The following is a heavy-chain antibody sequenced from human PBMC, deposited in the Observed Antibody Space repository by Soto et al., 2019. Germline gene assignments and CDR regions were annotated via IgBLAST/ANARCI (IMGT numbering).Heavy chain of an antibody. Sequence: VGSLRLSCATSGFTFSASAMHWVRQVSGKGLEWIARIRSKANNYATTYAPSVKGRFTISRDDSENTVYLQMNSLKTEDTAIYYCAKQIYGGNSWGQGTLVTVSS. D-gene: IGHD2-21*02. CDR2: IRSKANNYAT. V-gene: IGHV3-73*01. CDR3: AKQIYGGNS. J-gene: IGHJ4*02. CDR1: GFTFSASA.